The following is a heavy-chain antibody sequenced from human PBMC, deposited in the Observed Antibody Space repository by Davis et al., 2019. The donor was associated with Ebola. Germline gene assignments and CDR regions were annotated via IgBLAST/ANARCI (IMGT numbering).Heavy chain of an antibody. CDR2: FIPMVGTA. V-gene: IGHV1-69*04. CDR3: ARDLGRYDDH. Sequence: AASLKVSCKASGGTFSTYDINWVRQAPGQGREWMGRFIPMVGTATYAQKFQGRVTITADKSTSTAYMEMSGLRSEDTAVYYCARDLGRYDDHWGQGTLVTVSS. J-gene: IGHJ4*02. D-gene: IGHD1-26*01. CDR1: GGTFSTYD.